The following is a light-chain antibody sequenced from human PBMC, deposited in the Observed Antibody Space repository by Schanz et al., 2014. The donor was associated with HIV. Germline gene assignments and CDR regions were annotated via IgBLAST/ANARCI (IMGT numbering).Light chain of an antibody. CDR2: EAS. V-gene: IGKV1-5*03. CDR1: QSINSG. J-gene: IGKJ2*01. CDR3: HQYKTYPYT. Sequence: DIQMTQSPSTLSASVGDRVSITCRSSQSINSGLAWYQQKPGKAPNLLIYEASTLETGVPSRFSGSGSGTEFTLTINSLQPDDFATYFCHQYKTYPYTFGQGTKLEIK.